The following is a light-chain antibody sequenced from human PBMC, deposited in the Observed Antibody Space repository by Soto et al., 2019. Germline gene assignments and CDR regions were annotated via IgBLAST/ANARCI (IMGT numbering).Light chain of an antibody. CDR2: ANG. J-gene: IGLJ1*01. CDR1: SSNIGAGYD. Sequence: SVLTQPHSVSGAPGQRVTIYCTGSSSNIGAGYDVHWYQQLPGTAPKLLIYANGNRPSGVPDRFSGSKSVTSASLAITGLQAEDEADYYCQSYDRSLSGYVLGTGTKVTVL. CDR3: QSYDRSLSGYV. V-gene: IGLV1-40*01.